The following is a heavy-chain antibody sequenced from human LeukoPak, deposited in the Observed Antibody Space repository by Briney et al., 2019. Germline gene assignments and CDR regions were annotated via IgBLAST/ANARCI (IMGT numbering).Heavy chain of an antibody. V-gene: IGHV1-58*01. CDR1: GFTISTSA. Sequence: GASVKVSCKTSGFTISTSAVQWVRQARGQRLEWIGWIIVGSGATNYAQSLQGRFTITRDMSTNTAYMELSSLGSEDSAVYYCAAELYGVYTDCCTFHLWGQGTLVTVSS. J-gene: IGHJ3*01. CDR3: AAELYGVYTDCCTFHL. CDR2: IIVGSGAT. D-gene: IGHD4-17*01.